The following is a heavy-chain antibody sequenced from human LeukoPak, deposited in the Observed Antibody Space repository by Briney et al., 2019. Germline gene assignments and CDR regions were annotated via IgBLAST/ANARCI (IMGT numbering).Heavy chain of an antibody. D-gene: IGHD3-16*02. CDR2: INSDGSST. V-gene: IGHV3-74*01. CDR3: AREVSGSYPY. Sequence: PGGSLRLSCAASGFTFSGYWMHWVRQAPGKGLVWVSHINSDGSSTTYAESVKGRFTISRDNAKNTMYLQMNSLRAEDTAIYYCAREVSGSYPYWGQGTLVTVSS. J-gene: IGHJ4*02. CDR1: GFTFSGYW.